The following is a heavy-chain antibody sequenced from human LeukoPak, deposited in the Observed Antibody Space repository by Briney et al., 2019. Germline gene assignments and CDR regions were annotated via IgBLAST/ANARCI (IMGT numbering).Heavy chain of an antibody. CDR1: GGAIHSYY. Sequence: MPSDTLSLTCSVSGGAIHSYYWSWIRQPPGKGLEWIGYIYFVGSANYNPSLKSRVTISLDKSRKQVSLNLNSVTAADTAVYYCARTSASYYYYMDVWGKGTAVTISS. D-gene: IGHD3-3*01. V-gene: IGHV4-59*07. J-gene: IGHJ6*03. CDR2: IYFVGSA. CDR3: ARTSASYYYYMDV.